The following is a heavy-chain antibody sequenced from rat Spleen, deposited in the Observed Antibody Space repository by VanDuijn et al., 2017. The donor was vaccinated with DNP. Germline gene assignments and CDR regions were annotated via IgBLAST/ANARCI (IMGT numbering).Heavy chain of an antibody. CDR2: ITSSGGSA. D-gene: IGHD3-4*01. CDR3: ATNNYVDY. CDR1: GLTFNNYW. V-gene: IGHV5-31*01. J-gene: IGHJ2*01. Sequence: EVQLVESGGDLVQPGRSLKLSCVASGLTFNNYWMTWIRQVPGKGLEWVASITSSGGSAYHPDSVKGRFTISRDTAKNTLYLQMNSLRSEDTATYYWATNNYVDYWGKGVMVTVSS.